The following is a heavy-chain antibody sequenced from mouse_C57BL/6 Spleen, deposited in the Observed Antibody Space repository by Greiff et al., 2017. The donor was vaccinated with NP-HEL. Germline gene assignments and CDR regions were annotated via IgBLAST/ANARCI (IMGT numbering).Heavy chain of an antibody. Sequence: QVQLQQSGAELVRPGASVTLSCKASGYTFTDYEMHWVKQTPVHGLEWIGAIDPETGGTAYNQKFKGKAILTADKSSSTAYMELRSLTSEDSAVYYCTRGETGTGYFDVWGTGTTVTVSS. CDR3: TRGETGTGYFDV. J-gene: IGHJ1*03. CDR2: IDPETGGT. D-gene: IGHD4-1*01. CDR1: GYTFTDYE. V-gene: IGHV1-15*01.